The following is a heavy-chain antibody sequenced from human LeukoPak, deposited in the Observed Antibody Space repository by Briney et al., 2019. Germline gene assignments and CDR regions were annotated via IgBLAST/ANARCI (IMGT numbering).Heavy chain of an antibody. CDR3: ARADRRDGYNYPA. J-gene: IGHJ5*02. D-gene: IGHD5-24*01. CDR2: INPNSGGT. V-gene: IGHV1-2*02. Sequence: ASVKVSCKASGYTFTGYYMHWVRQAPGQGLEWMGWINPNSGGTNYAQKFQGRVTMTRDTSISTAYMELSRLRSDDTAVYYCARADRRDGYNYPAWGQGTLVTVSS. CDR1: GYTFTGYY.